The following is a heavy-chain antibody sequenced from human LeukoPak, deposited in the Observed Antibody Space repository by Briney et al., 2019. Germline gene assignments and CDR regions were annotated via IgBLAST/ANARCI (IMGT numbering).Heavy chain of an antibody. V-gene: IGHV4-61*02. CDR3: ARERGPYSSSSGEDY. J-gene: IGHJ4*02. CDR2: IYTSGST. D-gene: IGHD6-6*01. CDR1: GGSISSGSYY. Sequence: SETLSLTCTVSGGSISSGSYYWSWIRQPAGKGLEWIGRIYTSGSTNYNPSLKSRVTISVDTSKNQFSLKLSSVTAANTAVYYCARERGPYSSSSGEDYWGQGTLVTVSS.